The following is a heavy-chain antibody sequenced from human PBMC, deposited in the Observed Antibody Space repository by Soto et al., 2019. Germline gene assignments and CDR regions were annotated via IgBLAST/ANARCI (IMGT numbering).Heavy chain of an antibody. V-gene: IGHV3-11*01. D-gene: IGHD2-8*02. J-gene: IGHJ3*02. CDR2: ISSSGTGI. CDR1: GFTFRDYY. CDR3: ARAYCDAFDS. Sequence: GWSLRLSCAASGFTFRDYYMIWIRQAPGKGLEWAAYISSSGTGIYYPDSVKGRFTISRDNAKNSLFLQMSSLRAEDTAVYYCARAYCDAFDSWGQGTTVTVAS.